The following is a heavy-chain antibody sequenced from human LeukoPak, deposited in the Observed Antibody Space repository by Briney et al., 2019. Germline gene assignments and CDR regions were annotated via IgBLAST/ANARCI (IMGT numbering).Heavy chain of an antibody. J-gene: IGHJ5*02. V-gene: IGHV4-59*08. CDR1: SGSISTYY. CDR2: IHYSGST. D-gene: IGHD2-15*01. CDR3: ARRRATGGSDNSGNWFDP. Sequence: PSETLSLTCTVSSGSISTYYWHWIRQPPGKGLEWIGHIHYSGSTIYNPSLNSRVTISVDTAKNQFSLKLYSVTAADTAVYYCARRRATGGSDNSGNWFDPWGQGTLVTVSS.